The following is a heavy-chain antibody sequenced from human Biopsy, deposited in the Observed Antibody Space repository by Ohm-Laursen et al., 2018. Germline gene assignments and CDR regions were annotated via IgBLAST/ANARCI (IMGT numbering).Heavy chain of an antibody. V-gene: IGHV3-30*18. Sequence: SLRLSCTAPGFTFSNSGMHWVRQAPGKGLEWVAAISYDGSKTDYGDSVKGRLNISRDNSKNTLDLQMSSLRVEDTAVYYCAKDKGTFNFYYYGMDVWGQGTPVTVSS. J-gene: IGHJ6*02. CDR3: AKDKGTFNFYYYGMDV. CDR1: GFTFSNSG. CDR2: ISYDGSKT. D-gene: IGHD2/OR15-2a*01.